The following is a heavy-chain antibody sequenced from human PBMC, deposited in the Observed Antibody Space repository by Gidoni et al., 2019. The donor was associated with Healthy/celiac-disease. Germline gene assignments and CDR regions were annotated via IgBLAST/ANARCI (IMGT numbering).Heavy chain of an antibody. J-gene: IGHJ4*02. D-gene: IGHD4-17*01. V-gene: IGHV2-26*01. CDR3: ARNSHDYGDFGFDY. CDR2: IFSNDEK. CDR1: GCSLSNARMG. Sequence: QVTLKESGPVLVKPTETLTVTCTVSGCSLSNARMGVSWIRQPPGKALEWLAHIFSNDEKSYSTSLKSRLTISKDTSKSQVVLTMTNMDPVDTATYYCARNSHDYGDFGFDYWGQGTLVTVSS.